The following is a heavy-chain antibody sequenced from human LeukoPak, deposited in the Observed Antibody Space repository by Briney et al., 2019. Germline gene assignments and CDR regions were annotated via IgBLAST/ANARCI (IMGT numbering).Heavy chain of an antibody. CDR1: GFTFSSYA. J-gene: IGHJ6*03. Sequence: GGSLRLSCAASGFTFSSYAMSWVGQALGKGLEWVSAISGSGGSTYYADSVKGRFTIARDNAKTTLYLQINSLRAEDTAVYYCAKDDGSSPLYYYMDVWGKGTTVTVS. V-gene: IGHV3-23*01. CDR3: AKDDGSSPLYYYMDV. CDR2: ISGSGGST. D-gene: IGHD6-13*01.